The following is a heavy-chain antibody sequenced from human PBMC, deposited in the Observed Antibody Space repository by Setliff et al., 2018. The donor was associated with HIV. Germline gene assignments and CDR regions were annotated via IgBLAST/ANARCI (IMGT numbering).Heavy chain of an antibody. J-gene: IGHJ6*03. Sequence: PGGSLRLSCAASGFTFDDHAISWVRQAPGKGLEWLGFIRRNAYGGTAEYAASLEGRFTLSRDDSKNIAYLQMSSLKTEDSAVYYCARAVVNSNFYYYMDVWGKGTTVTVSS. V-gene: IGHV3-49*04. CDR3: ARAVVNSNFYYYMDV. CDR1: GFTFDDHA. CDR2: IRRNAYGGTA. D-gene: IGHD2-15*01.